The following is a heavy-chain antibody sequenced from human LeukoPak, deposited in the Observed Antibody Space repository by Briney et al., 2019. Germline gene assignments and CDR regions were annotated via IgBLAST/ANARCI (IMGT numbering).Heavy chain of an antibody. D-gene: IGHD1-26*01. Sequence: GGSLRLSCAASGFTFSSYNMNWVRQAPGKGLECVSYISSSGSTIYYADSVKGRFTISRDNAKNSLYLQMNSLRDEDTAVYYCAREVFSGAARAFDIWGQGTMVTVSS. CDR3: AREVFSGAARAFDI. CDR2: ISSSGSTI. CDR1: GFTFSSYN. J-gene: IGHJ3*02. V-gene: IGHV3-48*02.